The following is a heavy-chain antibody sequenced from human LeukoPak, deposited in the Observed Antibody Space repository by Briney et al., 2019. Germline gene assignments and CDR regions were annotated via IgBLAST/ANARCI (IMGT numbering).Heavy chain of an antibody. D-gene: IGHD3-10*01. Sequence: RPGGSLRLSCAASGFTFDDYGMSWVRHAPGKGLEWVSGINWNGGSTGYADSVKGRFTISRDNSKNSLYLQMNSLRAEDTALYYCARKRYYGSGSQFDYWGQGTLVTVSS. CDR3: ARKRYYGSGSQFDY. CDR1: GFTFDDYG. V-gene: IGHV3-20*04. CDR2: INWNGGST. J-gene: IGHJ4*02.